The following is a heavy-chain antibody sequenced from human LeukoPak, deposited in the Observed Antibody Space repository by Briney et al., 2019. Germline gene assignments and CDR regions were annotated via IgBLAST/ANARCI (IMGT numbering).Heavy chain of an antibody. D-gene: IGHD2-2*01. CDR1: GYTFTSYG. V-gene: IGHV1-69*04. CDR3: ARGFSSWPGFWDYGMDV. CDR2: IIPILGIA. Sequence: SVKVSCKASGYTFTSYGISWVRQAPGQGLEWMGRIIPILGIANYAQKFQGRVTITADKSTSTAYMELSSLRSEDTAVYYCARGFSSWPGFWDYGMDVWGQGTTVTVSS. J-gene: IGHJ6*02.